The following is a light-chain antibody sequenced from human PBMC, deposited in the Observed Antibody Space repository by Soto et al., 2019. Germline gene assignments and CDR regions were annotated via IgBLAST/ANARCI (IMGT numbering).Light chain of an antibody. Sequence: DIQMIQSPSSLSASVGDRVTIACRASQGIKNYLAWYQHKPGKVPQLLIFAASTLQSGVPSRFSGSGSGTDFTLTISSLQPEDVATYYCQKYDGVPWTFGQGTKVEIK. CDR3: QKYDGVPWT. J-gene: IGKJ1*01. V-gene: IGKV1-27*01. CDR1: QGIKNY. CDR2: AAS.